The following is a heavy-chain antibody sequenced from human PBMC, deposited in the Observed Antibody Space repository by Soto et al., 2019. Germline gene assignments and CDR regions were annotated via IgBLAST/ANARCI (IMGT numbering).Heavy chain of an antibody. J-gene: IGHJ4*02. CDR3: ARWDLPSRFLEWFQTNFDY. V-gene: IGHV3-30-3*01. CDR1: GFTFSSYA. Sequence: GGSLRLSCAASGFTFSSYAMHWVRQAPGKGLEWVAVISYGGSNKYYADSVKGRFTISRDNSKNTLYLQMNSLRAEDTAVDYCARWDLPSRFLEWFQTNFDYWGQGTLVTVSS. CDR2: ISYGGSNK. D-gene: IGHD3-3*01.